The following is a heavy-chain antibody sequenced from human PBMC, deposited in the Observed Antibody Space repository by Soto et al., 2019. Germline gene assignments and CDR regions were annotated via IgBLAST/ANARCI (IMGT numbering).Heavy chain of an antibody. CDR1: GYTFTSYY. D-gene: IGHD6-13*01. CDR3: ARDLKQQLVRFYYYGMDV. V-gene: IGHV1-46*01. CDR2: INPSGGST. J-gene: IGHJ6*02. Sequence: ASVKVSCKASGYTFTSYYIHWVRQAPGQGLEWMGIINPSGGSTSYAQKFQGRVTMTRDTSTSTVYMELSSLRSEDTAVYYCARDLKQQLVRFYYYGMDVWGQGTTVTVSS.